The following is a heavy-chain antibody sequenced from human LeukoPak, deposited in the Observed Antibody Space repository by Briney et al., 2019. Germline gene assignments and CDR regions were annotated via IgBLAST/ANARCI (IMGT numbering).Heavy chain of an antibody. CDR3: ALVGAARRIY. V-gene: IGHV3-74*01. CDR2: INGDGSST. J-gene: IGHJ4*02. CDR1: GFTFSTYW. D-gene: IGHD1-26*01. Sequence: GGSLRLSCAASGFTFSTYWMHWVRQAPGKGLVWVSRINGDGSSTNYADSVKGRFTISRDNTKNTLYLQMNSLRAEDTAVYYCALVGAARRIYWGQGTLVTVSS.